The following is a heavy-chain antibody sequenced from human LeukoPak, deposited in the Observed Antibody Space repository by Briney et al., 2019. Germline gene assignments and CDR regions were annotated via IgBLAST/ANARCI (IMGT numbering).Heavy chain of an antibody. D-gene: IGHD3-10*01. CDR2: INEDGSEK. CDR1: GFIFRNYW. J-gene: IGHJ4*02. CDR3: LSGSGH. Sequence: GGSLRLSCAAAGFIFRNYWMGRVRQAPGKGLEWVANINEDGSEKYYVDSVKGRFIISRDNAKNSLYLQMNILRVEDTAVFYCLSGSGHCGQGTLVTVSS. V-gene: IGHV3-7*01.